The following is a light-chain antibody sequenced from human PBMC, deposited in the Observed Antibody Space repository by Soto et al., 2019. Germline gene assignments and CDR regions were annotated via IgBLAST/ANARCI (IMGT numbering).Light chain of an antibody. CDR2: GAS. V-gene: IGKV3-20*01. CDR1: QSVSSSN. CDR3: QQYGSFSIT. Sequence: PGERATLSCSASQSVSSSNFAWYQQKPAQAPRLLIYGASRRAPGIPERFSGSGSGTDFTLTISRLEPEDFAVYYCQQYGSFSITFGQGTRLEIK. J-gene: IGKJ5*01.